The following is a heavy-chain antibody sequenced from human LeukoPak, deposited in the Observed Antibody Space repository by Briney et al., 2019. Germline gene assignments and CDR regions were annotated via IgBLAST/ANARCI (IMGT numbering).Heavy chain of an antibody. CDR2: ISSSSSYI. V-gene: IGHV3-21*01. CDR1: GFTFSSYS. D-gene: IGHD2-2*01. J-gene: IGHJ4*02. CDR3: ARETYCTSTSCPIGDHFDY. Sequence: GGSLRLSCAASGFTFSSYSMNWVRHAPGKGLEWVSSISSSSSYIYYADSMKGRFTISRDNAKNSLYLQMNSLRAEDTAVYYCARETYCTSTSCPIGDHFDYWGQGTLVTVSS.